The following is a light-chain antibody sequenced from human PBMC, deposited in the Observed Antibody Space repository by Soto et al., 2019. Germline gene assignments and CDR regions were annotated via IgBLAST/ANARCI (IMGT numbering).Light chain of an antibody. CDR3: QQYTNWPIT. CDR1: QSVNNN. J-gene: IGKJ5*01. CDR2: GIS. V-gene: IGKV3-15*01. Sequence: EVVMTQSPATLSVSPGERATLSCRASQSVNNNYLAWYQQKPGQAPRLLIYGISARASGVPARFSGSGSGTEFPLTIDSLRSEEFAVYYCQQYTNWPITFGQGTRLEIK.